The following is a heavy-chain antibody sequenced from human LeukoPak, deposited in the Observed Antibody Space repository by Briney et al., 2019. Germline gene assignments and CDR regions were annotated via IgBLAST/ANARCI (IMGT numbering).Heavy chain of an antibody. Sequence: PGGSLRLSCAASGFTFSSYSMNWVRQAPGKGLEWVSSISSSPSYIYYADSVKGRFTISRDNAKNSLYLQMNSLRAEDTAVYYCAREPRGDFTLDVWGKGTTVTVSS. CDR3: AREPRGDFTLDV. V-gene: IGHV3-21*01. CDR2: ISSSPSYI. CDR1: GFTFSSYS. J-gene: IGHJ6*04. D-gene: IGHD3-16*01.